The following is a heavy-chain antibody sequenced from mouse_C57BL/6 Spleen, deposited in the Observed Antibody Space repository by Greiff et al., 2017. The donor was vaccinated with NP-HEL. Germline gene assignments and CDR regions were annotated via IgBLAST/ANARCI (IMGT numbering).Heavy chain of an antibody. D-gene: IGHD1-1*02. CDR3: ARRWLDYFDY. V-gene: IGHV5-9*01. Sequence: EVQLVESGGGLVKPGGSLKLSCAASGFTFSSYTMSWVRQTPEKRLEWVATISGGGGNTYYPDSVKGRFTISRDNAKNTLYLQMSSLRSEDTALYYCARRWLDYFDYWGQGTTLTVSS. CDR1: GFTFSSYT. J-gene: IGHJ2*01. CDR2: ISGGGGNT.